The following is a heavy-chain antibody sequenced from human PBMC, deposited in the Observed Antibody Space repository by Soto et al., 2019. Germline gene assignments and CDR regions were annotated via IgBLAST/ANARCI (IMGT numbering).Heavy chain of an antibody. Sequence: QVLLLQSGSEVKKAGSSVKVSCKASGDAFKSYAIHWVRQAPGQGLEYMGRIIPSYDRTKYAQKFQGRLTLTADMYTSTVYMELSSLRSEDTAVYYSARDHTNDYGDDTFDYWGQGTKVIVSS. CDR3: ARDHTNDYGDDTFDY. J-gene: IGHJ4*02. CDR1: GDAFKSYA. CDR2: IIPSYDRT. V-gene: IGHV1-69*06. D-gene: IGHD4-17*01.